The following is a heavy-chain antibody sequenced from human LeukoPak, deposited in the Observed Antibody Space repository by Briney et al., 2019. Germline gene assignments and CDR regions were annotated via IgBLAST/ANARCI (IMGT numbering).Heavy chain of an antibody. CDR1: GYTFTGYY. CDR2: INPNSGGT. CDR3: ARASRTGKIVVVPAAIPPNY. D-gene: IGHD2-2*02. Sequence: ASVKVSCKASGYTFTGYYMHWVRQAPGQGLEWMGWINPNSGGTNCAQKFQGRVTMTRDTSISTAYMELSRPRSDDTAVYYCARASRTGKIVVVPAAIPPNYWGQGTLVTVSS. J-gene: IGHJ4*02. V-gene: IGHV1-2*02.